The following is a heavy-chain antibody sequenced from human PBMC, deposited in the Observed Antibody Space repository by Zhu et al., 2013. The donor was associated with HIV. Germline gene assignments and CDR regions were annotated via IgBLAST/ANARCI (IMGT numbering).Heavy chain of an antibody. D-gene: IGHD6-6*01. CDR1: GDTFSRFG. Sequence: QVQLVQSGTEVKKPGSSVKVSCKASGDTFSRFGISWVRQAPGQGLEWMGVIIPILHITNYAQKYQGRVTITADESTNTAYMEVSSLRSEDTAVYYCARSRSSFGMDVWGQGTTVTVSS. CDR3: ARSRSSFGMDV. CDR2: IIPILHIT. J-gene: IGHJ6*02. V-gene: IGHV1-69*01.